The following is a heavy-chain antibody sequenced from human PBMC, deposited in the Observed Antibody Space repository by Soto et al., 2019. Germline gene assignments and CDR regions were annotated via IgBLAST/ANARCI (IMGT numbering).Heavy chain of an antibody. Sequence: QVQLVQSGAEVKKPGSSVKVSCKASGGTFSSYAISWVRQAPGQGLEWMGGIIPIFGTANDAQKFQGRVKISADESTRTAYMELSSLRSEDTAVYYGARASLEYSSSSNWFDPWGKGTLVTVSS. CDR3: ARASLEYSSSSNWFDP. D-gene: IGHD6-6*01. J-gene: IGHJ5*02. CDR2: IIPIFGTA. CDR1: GGTFSSYA. V-gene: IGHV1-69*01.